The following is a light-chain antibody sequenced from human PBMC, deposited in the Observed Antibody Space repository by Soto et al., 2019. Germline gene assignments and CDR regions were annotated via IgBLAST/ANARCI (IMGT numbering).Light chain of an antibody. Sequence: DIQMTQSTSSLSASVGDRVTITCRASQSISNYLNWYQQKQGKAPNLLIYAASTLQSGVPSRFSGSGSGTDFTLTISSLQAEDFATYYCQQSYRSTWTFGQGTKVDIK. CDR1: QSISNY. V-gene: IGKV1-39*01. CDR3: QQSYRSTWT. CDR2: AAS. J-gene: IGKJ1*01.